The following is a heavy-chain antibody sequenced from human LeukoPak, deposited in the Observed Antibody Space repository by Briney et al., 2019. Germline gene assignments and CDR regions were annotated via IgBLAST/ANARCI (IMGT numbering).Heavy chain of an antibody. J-gene: IGHJ4*02. D-gene: IGHD2-15*01. CDR1: GGSISSGGYY. V-gene: IGHV4-30-4*08. Sequence: SQTLSLTCTVSGGSISSGGYYWSWIRQPPGKGLEWIGEINHSGGTNYNPSLKSRVTISVDTSKNQFSLKLSSVTAADTAVYYCARAPGHSWWPLYYFDYWGQGTLVTVSS. CDR3: ARAPGHSWWPLYYFDY. CDR2: INHSGGT.